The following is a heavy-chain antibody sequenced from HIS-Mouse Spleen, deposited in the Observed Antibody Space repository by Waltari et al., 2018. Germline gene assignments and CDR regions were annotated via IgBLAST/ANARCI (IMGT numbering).Heavy chain of an antibody. V-gene: IGHV3-30-3*01. J-gene: IGHJ4*02. CDR3: ACITGTPGGVDY. Sequence: QVQLVESGGGVVQPGRSLRLSCAASGFPFSSYAMHWVRQAPGKGLEWVAVISYDGSNKYYADSVKGRFTISRDNSKNTLYLQMNSLRAEDTAVYYCACITGTPGGVDYWGQGTLVTVSS. CDR1: GFPFSSYA. CDR2: ISYDGSNK. D-gene: IGHD1-20*01.